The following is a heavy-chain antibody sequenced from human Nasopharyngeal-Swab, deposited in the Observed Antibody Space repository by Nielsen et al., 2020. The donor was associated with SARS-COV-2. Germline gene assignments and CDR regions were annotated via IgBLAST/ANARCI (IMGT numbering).Heavy chain of an antibody. J-gene: IGHJ4*02. Sequence: GGSLRLSCAASGFTFTDNSMHWVRQPPGKGLGWVSRIISDGSYTSYADSVKGRFTISRDNAKNTLYLQMNSLRAEDTAVYYCARAHNSWPAFFDYWGQGTLVTVSS. CDR1: GFTFTDNS. CDR2: IISDGSYT. CDR3: ARAHNSWPAFFDY. D-gene: IGHD6-13*01. V-gene: IGHV3-74*01.